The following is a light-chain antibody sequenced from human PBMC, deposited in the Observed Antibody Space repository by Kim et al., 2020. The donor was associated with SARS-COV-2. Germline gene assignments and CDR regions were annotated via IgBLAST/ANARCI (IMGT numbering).Light chain of an antibody. CDR2: GAS. V-gene: IGKV3-20*01. CDR3: QQYDGSPPLT. CDR1: QSVTSRF. J-gene: IGKJ4*01. Sequence: PGERATLSCGASQSVTSRFLAWYQQKPGQAPRLLIYGASSRATGIPDRFSGSGSGTDFTLTISRLELGDFAVYYCQQYDGSPPLTFGGGAKVDIK.